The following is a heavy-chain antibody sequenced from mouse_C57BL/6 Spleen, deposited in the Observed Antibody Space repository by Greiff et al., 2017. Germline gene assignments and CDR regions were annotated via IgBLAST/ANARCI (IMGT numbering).Heavy chain of an antibody. D-gene: IGHD2-1*01. J-gene: IGHJ3*01. CDR3: ARDTYGNYGAY. V-gene: IGHV1-54*01. Sequence: QVQLQQSGAELVRPGTSVKVSCKASGYAFTNYLIEWVKQRPGQGLEWIGVINPGSGGTNYNEKFKGKATLTADKSSSTAYMQLSSLTSEDSAVYFCARDTYGNYGAYWGQGTLGTVSA. CDR2: INPGSGGT. CDR1: GYAFTNYL.